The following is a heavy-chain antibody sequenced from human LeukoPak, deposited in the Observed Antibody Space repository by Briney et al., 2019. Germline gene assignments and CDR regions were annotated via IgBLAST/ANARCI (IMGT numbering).Heavy chain of an antibody. CDR2: IYYSGSA. CDR1: GASFSSYY. Sequence: SETLSLTCAVSGASFSSYYWTWIRQPQGKGLEWIGYIYYSGSANYNPSFKSRVTISIDTSKNQFSLKLSSVTAADTAVYYCARGGTLDYWGQGTLVTVSS. D-gene: IGHD1-26*01. V-gene: IGHV4-59*13. J-gene: IGHJ4*02. CDR3: ARGGTLDY.